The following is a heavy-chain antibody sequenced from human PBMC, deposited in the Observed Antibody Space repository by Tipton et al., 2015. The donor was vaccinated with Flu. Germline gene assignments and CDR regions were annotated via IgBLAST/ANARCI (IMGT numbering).Heavy chain of an antibody. D-gene: IGHD1-7*01. Sequence: TLSLTCSVSGYFIGSGYYWGWIRQPPGKGLEWIGNIYHTGNTYYNPSLKSRVTISVDRSKNQFSLKLSSVTAADTAVYYCARVAHNWNYSIDYWGQGTLVTVSS. CDR3: ARVAHNWNYSIDY. V-gene: IGHV4-38-2*02. CDR1: GYFIGSGYY. J-gene: IGHJ4*02. CDR2: IYHTGNT.